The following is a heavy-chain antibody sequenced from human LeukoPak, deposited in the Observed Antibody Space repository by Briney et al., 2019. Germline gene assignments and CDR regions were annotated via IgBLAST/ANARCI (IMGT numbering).Heavy chain of an antibody. D-gene: IGHD3-10*01. Sequence: GGSLRLSCAASGFTFDDYAMHWVSQDPRQGLEWVSFISGDGGSTYYADSVKGRFTVSRDNSKNSLYLQMNSLRTEDTALYYCAKEWYYHGSESYLRYEYYYGMDVWGQGTTVTVSS. V-gene: IGHV3-43*02. CDR2: ISGDGGST. CDR1: GFTFDDYA. J-gene: IGHJ6*02. CDR3: AKEWYYHGSESYLRYEYYYGMDV.